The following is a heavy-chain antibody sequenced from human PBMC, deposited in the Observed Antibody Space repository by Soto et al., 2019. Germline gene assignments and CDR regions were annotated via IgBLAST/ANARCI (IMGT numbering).Heavy chain of an antibody. D-gene: IGHD5-18*01. CDR3: AICTVDTIVASGWCHYLAP. Sequence: EVQLLDSGGGLVQPGGSLRLSCAASGFTFSSSAMSWVRQAPGKGLEWVSAVSGSGGTTYYADSVRGRFTISRDNSKNTLNLQMNSLRAEDPAIYFCAICTVDTIVASGWCHYLAPWGQGTLLTVSS. J-gene: IGHJ5*02. V-gene: IGHV3-23*01. CDR2: VSGSGGTT. CDR1: GFTFSSSA.